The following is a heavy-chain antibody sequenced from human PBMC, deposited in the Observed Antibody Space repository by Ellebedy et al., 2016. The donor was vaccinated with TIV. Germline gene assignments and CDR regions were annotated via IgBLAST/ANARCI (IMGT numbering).Heavy chain of an antibody. J-gene: IGHJ4*02. CDR3: ARGWDSSGWPDY. Sequence: ASVKVSXXASGYTFASYEISWVRQATGQGLEWMGLINPGSGHTVYAQRFQGRLTMTSDTSIITDYMEVSGLRSDDTAVYYCARGWDSSGWPDYWGQGTLVTVSS. CDR1: GYTFASYE. D-gene: IGHD6-19*01. CDR2: INPGSGHT. V-gene: IGHV1-8*01.